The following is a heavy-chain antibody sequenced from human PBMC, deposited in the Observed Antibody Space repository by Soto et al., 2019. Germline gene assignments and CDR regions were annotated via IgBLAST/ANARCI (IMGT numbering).Heavy chain of an antibody. J-gene: IGHJ3*02. V-gene: IGHV4-34*01. CDR3: ARDLSRGSSSWYGLDAFDI. CDR1: GGSFSGYY. Sequence: SETLSLTCAVYGGSFSGYYWSWIRQPPGKGLEWIGEINHSGSTNYNPSLKSRVTISVDTSKNQFSLKLSSVTAADTAVYYCARDLSRGSSSWYGLDAFDIWGQGTMVTVSS. D-gene: IGHD6-13*01. CDR2: INHSGST.